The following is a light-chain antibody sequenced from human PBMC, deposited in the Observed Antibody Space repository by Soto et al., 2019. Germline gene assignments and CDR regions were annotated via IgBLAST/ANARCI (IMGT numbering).Light chain of an antibody. V-gene: IGKV1-5*01. J-gene: IGKJ2*01. Sequence: DIQVTQSPSTLSASVGDRVTITCRASQNINNWLAWYQQKPGKAPKFLIYDASSLESGVPSRSSGSGSGTEFTLTISNLQPDDSATYYCQQYSTYPLTFGQGTKLEIK. CDR1: QNINNW. CDR2: DAS. CDR3: QQYSTYPLT.